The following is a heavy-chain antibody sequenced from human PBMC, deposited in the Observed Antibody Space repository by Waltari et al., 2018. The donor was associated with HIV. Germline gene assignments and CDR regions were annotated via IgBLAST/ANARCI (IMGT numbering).Heavy chain of an antibody. CDR2: VYYTGST. D-gene: IGHD5-18*01. Sequence: QVQLQESGPGLVKPTETLSLTCSVSGGSVNSASYFWRWIRQPPGKGLEWIGYVYYTGSTNYNPTLKSRVSISLDTSDNQIPLKLNSVTAADQAMYYCARSGYRHVWAEPKIDYWGQGTLVTVSS. CDR3: ARSGYRHVWAEPKIDY. CDR1: GGSVNSASYF. V-gene: IGHV4-61*01. J-gene: IGHJ4*02.